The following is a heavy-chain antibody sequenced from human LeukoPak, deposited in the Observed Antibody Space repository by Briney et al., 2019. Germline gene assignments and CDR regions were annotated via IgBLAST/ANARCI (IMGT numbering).Heavy chain of an antibody. CDR2: IYSDGST. CDR1: GFTVSSNY. V-gene: IGHV3-66*01. D-gene: IGHD3-9*01. Sequence: GGSRRLSCAASGFTVSSNYMSWVRHAPGKGLEWVSIIYSDGSTYYADSVKGRFTISRDNSKNTLYLQMNSLRAEDTAVYYCARVSPTPYDILTGFYYYYGMDVWGQGTTVTVSS. J-gene: IGHJ6*02. CDR3: ARVSPTPYDILTGFYYYYGMDV.